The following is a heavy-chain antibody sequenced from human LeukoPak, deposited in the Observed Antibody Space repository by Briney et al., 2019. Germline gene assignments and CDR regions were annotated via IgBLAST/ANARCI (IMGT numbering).Heavy chain of an antibody. Sequence: ASVKVSCKASGYTFTSYDINWVRQATGQGLEWMGWMNPNSGNTGYAQKFQGRVTMTRNTSISTAYMELSSLRSEDTAVYYGARGPYYYDSSGYYFDYWGQGTLVTVSS. CDR3: ARGPYYYDSSGYYFDY. CDR2: MNPNSGNT. D-gene: IGHD3-22*01. J-gene: IGHJ4*02. V-gene: IGHV1-8*01. CDR1: GYTFTSYD.